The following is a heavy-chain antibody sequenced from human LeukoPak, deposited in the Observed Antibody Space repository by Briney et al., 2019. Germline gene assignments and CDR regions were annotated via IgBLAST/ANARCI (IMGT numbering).Heavy chain of an antibody. CDR1: GGTFSSYA. CDR3: ARDSYYYDSSGYYYGDY. V-gene: IGHV1-18*01. J-gene: IGHJ4*02. D-gene: IGHD3-22*01. CDR2: ISAYNGNT. Sequence: ASVKVSCKASGGTFSSYAISWVRQAPGQGLEWMGWISAYNGNTNYAQKLQGRVTMTTDTSTSTAYMELRSLRSDDTAVYYCARDSYYYDSSGYYYGDYWGQGTLVTVSS.